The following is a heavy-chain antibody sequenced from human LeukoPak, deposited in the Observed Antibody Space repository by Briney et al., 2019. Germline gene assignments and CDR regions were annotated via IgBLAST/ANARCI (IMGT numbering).Heavy chain of an antibody. CDR1: GYSFTNYW. CDR2: IYLGDSDT. D-gene: IGHD1-26*01. Sequence: GESLKISCKGSGYSFTNYWIGWVRQLPGKGLEWMGIIYLGDSDTRYSPSFQGQVTISADKSISTAYLQWSSLKASDTAMYYCAKISGSFKGGSFDYWGQGTLVAVSS. J-gene: IGHJ4*02. CDR3: AKISGSFKGGSFDY. V-gene: IGHV5-51*01.